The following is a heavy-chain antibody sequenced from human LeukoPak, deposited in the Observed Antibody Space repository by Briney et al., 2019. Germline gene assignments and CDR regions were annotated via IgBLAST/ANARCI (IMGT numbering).Heavy chain of an antibody. D-gene: IGHD3-3*02. J-gene: IGHJ6*02. CDR3: ARAPIFGVVIGGMDV. Sequence: KASETLSLTCAVSGGSISSGGYSWSWIRQPPGKGLEWIGYIYHSGSTYYNPSLKSRVTISVDRSKNQFSLKLSSVTAADTAVYYCARAPIFGVVIGGMDVWGQGTTVTVSS. V-gene: IGHV4-30-2*01. CDR2: IYHSGST. CDR1: GGSISSGGYS.